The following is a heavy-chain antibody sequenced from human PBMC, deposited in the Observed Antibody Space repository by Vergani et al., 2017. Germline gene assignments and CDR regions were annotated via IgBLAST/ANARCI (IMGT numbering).Heavy chain of an antibody. CDR2: INSDGSST. V-gene: IGHV3-74*02. J-gene: IGHJ4*02. CDR1: RFTFSSYW. D-gene: IGHD3-10*01. Sequence: EVQLVESGGVVVQPGGSLRLSCAASRFTFSSYWMHWVRQAPGKGLVWVSRINSDGSSTSYADSVKGRFTISRDNAKNTLYLQMNSLRAEDTAVYYCARATWIGEHDYWGQGTLVTVSS. CDR3: ARATWIGEHDY.